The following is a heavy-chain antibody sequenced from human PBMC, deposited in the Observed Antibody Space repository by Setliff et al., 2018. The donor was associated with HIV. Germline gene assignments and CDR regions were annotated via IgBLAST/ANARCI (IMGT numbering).Heavy chain of an antibody. CDR2: IIPGFGTV. Sequence: SVKVSCKAAGGTFNSYILSWVRQAPGQGLEWTGGIIPGFGTVTYAQKFQGRVTITTDESMTTVYMELSSLRSEDTAVYYCARVRRGCSSHSCPLENWGQGTLVTVSS. CDR1: GGTFNSYI. D-gene: IGHD2-2*01. V-gene: IGHV1-69*05. J-gene: IGHJ4*02. CDR3: ARVRRGCSSHSCPLEN.